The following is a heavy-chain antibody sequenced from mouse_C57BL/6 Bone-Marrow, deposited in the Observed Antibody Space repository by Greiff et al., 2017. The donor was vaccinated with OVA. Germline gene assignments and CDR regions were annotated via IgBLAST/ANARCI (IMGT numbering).Heavy chain of an antibody. CDR1: GFTFSSYA. V-gene: IGHV5-4*01. D-gene: IGHD1-1*01. Sequence: EVQLVESGGGLVKPGGSLKLSCAASGFTFSSYAMSWVRQTPEKRLEWVATISDGGSYTYYPDNVKGRFTISRDNAKNNLYLQMSHLKSEDTAMYYCAVLRYPYYFDYWGQGTTLTVSS. CDR2: ISDGGSYT. J-gene: IGHJ2*01. CDR3: AVLRYPYYFDY.